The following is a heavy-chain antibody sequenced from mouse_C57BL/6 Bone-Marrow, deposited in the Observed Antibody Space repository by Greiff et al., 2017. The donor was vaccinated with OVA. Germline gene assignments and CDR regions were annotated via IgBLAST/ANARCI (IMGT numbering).Heavy chain of an antibody. CDR1: GFTFSSYT. CDR2: ISGGGGNT. Sequence: EVKVEESGGGLVKPGGSLKLSCAASGFTFSSYTMSWVRQTPEKRLEWVATISGGGGNTYYPDSVKGRFTISRDNAKNTLYLQMSSLRSEDTALYYCARRGDAMDYWGQGTSVTVSS. J-gene: IGHJ4*01. V-gene: IGHV5-9*01. CDR3: ARRGDAMDY.